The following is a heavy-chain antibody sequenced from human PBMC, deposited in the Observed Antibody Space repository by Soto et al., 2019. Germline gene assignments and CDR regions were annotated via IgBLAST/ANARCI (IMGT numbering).Heavy chain of an antibody. D-gene: IGHD2-2*01. V-gene: IGHV3-23*01. CDR1: GFTFSSYA. Sequence: PGGSLRLSCAASGFTFSSYAMGWVRQAPGKGLEWVSAISGSGGSTYYADSVKGRFTISRDNSKNTLYLQMNSLRAEDTAVYYCAKEGDCSSTSCYPYYYYYGMDVWGQGTTVTVSS. J-gene: IGHJ6*02. CDR2: ISGSGGST. CDR3: AKEGDCSSTSCYPYYYYYGMDV.